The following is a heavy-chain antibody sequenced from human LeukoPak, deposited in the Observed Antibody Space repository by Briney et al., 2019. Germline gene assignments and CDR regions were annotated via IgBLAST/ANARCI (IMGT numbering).Heavy chain of an antibody. Sequence: ASVKLSCNASGYTFTSYGISWVRQAPGQGLEWMGWISAYNGNTNYAQKLRGRVTMTTDTSTSTAYMELRSRRSDDAAVYYCARGDYGDYVGDYWGQGTLVTVSS. J-gene: IGHJ4*02. CDR2: ISAYNGNT. D-gene: IGHD4-17*01. V-gene: IGHV1-18*01. CDR1: GYTFTSYG. CDR3: ARGDYGDYVGDY.